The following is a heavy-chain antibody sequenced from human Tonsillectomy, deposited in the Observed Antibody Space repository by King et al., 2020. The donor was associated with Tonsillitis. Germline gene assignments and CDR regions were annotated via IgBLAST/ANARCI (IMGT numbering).Heavy chain of an antibody. V-gene: IGHV3-53*01. CDR3: ATLPPVYYDSSGFYDY. CDR2: IYSGGST. J-gene: IGHJ4*02. D-gene: IGHD3-22*01. Sequence: VQLVESGGRLIQPGGSLRLSCAASGFTVSNNYMSWVRQAPGKGLEWVSVIYSGGSTSYADSVKGRFTIARDNSKNTLYLQMNALRAEDTAVYYCATLPPVYYDSSGFYDYWGQGTLVTVAA. CDR1: GFTVSNNY.